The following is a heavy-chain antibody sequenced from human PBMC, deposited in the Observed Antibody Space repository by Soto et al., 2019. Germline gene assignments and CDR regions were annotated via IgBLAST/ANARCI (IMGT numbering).Heavy chain of an antibody. V-gene: IGHV3-7*01. CDR1: GFTFSSYW. D-gene: IGHD3-3*01. CDR3: ARDDITIFGVVIPFDY. CDR2: IKQDGSEK. Sequence: PGGSLRLSCAVSGFTFSSYWMSWVRQAPGKGLEWVATIKQDGSEKYYVDSVKGRFTISRDNAKNSLYLQMNSLRAEDTAVYYCARDDITIFGVVIPFDYWGQGTLVTVSS. J-gene: IGHJ4*02.